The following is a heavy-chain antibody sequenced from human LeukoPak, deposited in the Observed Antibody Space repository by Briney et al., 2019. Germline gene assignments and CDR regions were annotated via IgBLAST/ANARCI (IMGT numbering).Heavy chain of an antibody. CDR2: IYTSGST. CDR3: ARGGIYDSSGYYVSVPFDY. V-gene: IGHV4-4*07. J-gene: IGHJ4*02. CDR1: GGSISSYY. D-gene: IGHD3-22*01. Sequence: SETLSLTCTVSGGSISSYYWSWIRQPAGKGLEWIGRIYTSGSTNYNPSLKSRVTISVDTSKNQFSLKLSSVTAADTAVYYCARGGIYDSSGYYVSVPFDYWGQGTLVTVSS.